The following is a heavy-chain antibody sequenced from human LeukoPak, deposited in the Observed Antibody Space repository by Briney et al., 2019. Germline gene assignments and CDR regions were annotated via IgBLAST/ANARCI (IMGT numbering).Heavy chain of an antibody. CDR3: AKVGGIAVAGYYYMDV. J-gene: IGHJ6*03. CDR1: GFTFSSYG. Sequence: PGGSLRLSCAASGFTFSSYGMHWVRQAPGKGLEWVAFIRFDGSHQSYGGSVKGRFTISRDSSKNTLYLQMNTLRAEDTAVYYCAKVGGIAVAGYYYMDVWGTGTTVTVSS. D-gene: IGHD6-19*01. V-gene: IGHV3-30*02. CDR2: IRFDGSHQ.